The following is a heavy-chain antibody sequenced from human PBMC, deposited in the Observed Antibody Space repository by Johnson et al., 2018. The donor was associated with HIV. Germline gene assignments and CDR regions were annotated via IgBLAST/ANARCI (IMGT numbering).Heavy chain of an antibody. V-gene: IGHV3-11*04. CDR2: ISSSGSSI. Sequence: QVQLVESGGGLVKPGWSLRLSCKASGFTFSDYFMSWIRQAPGKGLECISYISSSGSSIYYTDSLKGRFTISRDNAKNSLYLQMNSLKAEDTGVYYCARDSTPWGGEHVGYAFDLWGRGTLVTISS. CDR1: GFTFSDYF. J-gene: IGHJ3*01. CDR3: ARDSTPWGGEHVGYAFDL. D-gene: IGHD4-17*01.